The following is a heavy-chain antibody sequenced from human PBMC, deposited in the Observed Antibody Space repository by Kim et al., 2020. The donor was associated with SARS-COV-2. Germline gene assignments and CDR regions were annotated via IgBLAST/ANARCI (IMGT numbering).Heavy chain of an antibody. CDR1: GFTFSSYG. D-gene: IGHD2-2*01. CDR2: IWYDGSNK. Sequence: GGSLRLSCAASGFTFSSYGMHWVRQAPGKGLEWVAVIWYDGSNKYYADSVKGRFTISRDNSKNTLYLQMNSLRAEDTAVYYCAKDFYPIKVVPAADKVGYYYYYGMDVWGQGTTVTVSS. J-gene: IGHJ6*02. CDR3: AKDFYPIKVVPAADKVGYYYYYGMDV. V-gene: IGHV3-33*06.